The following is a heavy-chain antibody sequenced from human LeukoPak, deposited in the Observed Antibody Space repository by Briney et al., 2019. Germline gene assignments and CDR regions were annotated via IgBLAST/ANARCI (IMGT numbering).Heavy chain of an antibody. CDR1: GGSFSGYC. Sequence: SETLSLTCAVYGGSFSGYCWSWIRQPPGKGLEWIGEINHSGSTNYNPSLKSRVTISVDTSKNQFSLKLSSVTAADTAVYYCAIHSYSSGWWAIDYWGQGALVTVSS. D-gene: IGHD6-19*01. CDR2: INHSGST. V-gene: IGHV4-34*01. J-gene: IGHJ4*02. CDR3: AIHSYSSGWWAIDY.